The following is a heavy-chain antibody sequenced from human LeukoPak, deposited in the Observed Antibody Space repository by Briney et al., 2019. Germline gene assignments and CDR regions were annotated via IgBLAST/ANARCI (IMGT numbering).Heavy chain of an antibody. J-gene: IGHJ4*02. CDR2: ISSGSTYI. Sequence: GGSLRLSCAASGFSFSTNYVNWVRQAPGKGLEWVSCISSGSTYIFYADSVRGRFAISRDNAKNSLYLQMNSLRAEDTAVYYCARESHGSFDYWGQGSLVTVSS. CDR1: GFSFSTNY. V-gene: IGHV3-21*01. CDR3: ARESHGSFDY.